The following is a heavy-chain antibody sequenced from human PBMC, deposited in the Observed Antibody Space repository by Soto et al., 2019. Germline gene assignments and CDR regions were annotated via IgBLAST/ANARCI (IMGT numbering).Heavy chain of an antibody. J-gene: IGHJ4*02. CDR3: AREAPWSYGTYDY. Sequence: HPGGSLRLSCAASGFTFSSYGMHWVRQAPGKGLEWVAVIWYDGSNKYYADSVKGRFTISRDNSKNTLYLQMNSLRAEDTAVYYCAREAPWSYGTYDYWGQGTLVTVSS. CDR2: IWYDGSNK. CDR1: GFTFSSYG. V-gene: IGHV3-33*01. D-gene: IGHD5-18*01.